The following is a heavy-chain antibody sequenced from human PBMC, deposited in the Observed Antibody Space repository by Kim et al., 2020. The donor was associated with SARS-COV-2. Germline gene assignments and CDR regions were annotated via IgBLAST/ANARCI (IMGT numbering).Heavy chain of an antibody. CDR1: GYSFTSYW. Sequence: GESLKISCKGSGYSFTSYWIGWVRQMPGKGLEWMGIIYPGDSDTRYSPSFQGQVTISADKSISTAYLQWSSLKASDTAMYYCARGGISEEDDSNYDYYYYGMDVWGQGTTVTVSS. D-gene: IGHD4-4*01. CDR2: IYPGDSDT. V-gene: IGHV5-51*01. J-gene: IGHJ6*02. CDR3: ARGGISEEDDSNYDYYYYGMDV.